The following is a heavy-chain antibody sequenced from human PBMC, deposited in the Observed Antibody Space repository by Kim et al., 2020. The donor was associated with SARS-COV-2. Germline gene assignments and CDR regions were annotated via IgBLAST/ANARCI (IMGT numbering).Heavy chain of an antibody. Sequence: GGSLRLSCAASGFTFSSYGMHWVRQAPGKGLEWVAVISYDGSNKYYADSVKGRFTISRDNSKNTLYLQMNSLRAEDTAVYYCAREVGYYYGSGSYYKSSFDYWGQGTLVTVSS. CDR3: AREVGYYYGSGSYYKSSFDY. V-gene: IGHV3-33*05. CDR2: ISYDGSNK. D-gene: IGHD3-10*01. CDR1: GFTFSSYG. J-gene: IGHJ4*02.